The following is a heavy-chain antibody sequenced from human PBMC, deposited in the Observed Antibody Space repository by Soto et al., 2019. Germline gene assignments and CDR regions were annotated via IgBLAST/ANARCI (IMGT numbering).Heavy chain of an antibody. CDR2: INPTSGGT. V-gene: IGHV1-2*04. CDR3: ARSSLYGSGTYSYGMDV. D-gene: IGHD3-10*01. CDR1: GYTFTNYY. J-gene: IGHJ6*02. Sequence: GASVKVSCKASGYTFTNYYMHWVRQAPGQGLEWMGWINPTSGGTNYAQRFQGWVAMTRDTSITTAYMELTRLRSDDTAVYYCARSSLYGSGTYSYGMDVWGQGTTVTVSS.